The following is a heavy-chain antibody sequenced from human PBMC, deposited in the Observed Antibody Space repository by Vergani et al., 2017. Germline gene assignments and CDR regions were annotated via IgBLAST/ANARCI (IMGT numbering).Heavy chain of an antibody. Sequence: EVQLVESGGGLVQPGRSLRLSCAASGFTFDDYAMHWVRQAPGKGLEWVAFIWSKPYGGTTEYAASVKGRFTISRDDSKSIAYLQMSSLRPEDTAVYYCARDTVTGSRYFDYWGQGTLVTVSS. D-gene: IGHD6-19*01. J-gene: IGHJ4*02. V-gene: IGHV3-49*04. CDR3: ARDTVTGSRYFDY. CDR1: GFTFDDYA. CDR2: IWSKPYGGTT.